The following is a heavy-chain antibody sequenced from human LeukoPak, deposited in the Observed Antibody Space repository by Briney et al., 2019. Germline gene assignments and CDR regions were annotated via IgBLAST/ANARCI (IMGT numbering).Heavy chain of an antibody. J-gene: IGHJ6*03. Sequence: ASVKVSCKASGYTFTSYGISWVRQAPGQGLEWMGWISAYNGNTNYAQKLQGRVTMTTDTSTSTAYMELRSLRSDDTAVYYCARASSIAARRPNYYYYMDVWGKGTTVTVSS. CDR3: ARASSIAARRPNYYYYMDV. CDR2: ISAYNGNT. CDR1: GYTFTSYG. V-gene: IGHV1-18*01. D-gene: IGHD6-6*01.